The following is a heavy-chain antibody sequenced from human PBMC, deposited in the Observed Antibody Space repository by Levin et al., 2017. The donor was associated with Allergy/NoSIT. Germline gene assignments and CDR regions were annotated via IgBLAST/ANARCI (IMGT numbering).Heavy chain of an antibody. D-gene: IGHD4-17*01. Sequence: GGSLRLSCAASGFTFSSYSMNWVRQAPGKGLEWVSYISSSSSTIYYADSVKGRFTISRDNAKNSLYLQMNSLRAEDTAVYYCARDLDPGGVDYWGQGTLVTVSS. CDR2: ISSSSSTI. CDR3: ARDLDPGGVDY. J-gene: IGHJ4*02. V-gene: IGHV3-48*01. CDR1: GFTFSSYS.